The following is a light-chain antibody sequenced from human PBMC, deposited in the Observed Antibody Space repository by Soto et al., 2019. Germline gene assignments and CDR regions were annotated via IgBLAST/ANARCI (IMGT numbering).Light chain of an antibody. Sequence: IVLTQSPATLSVSPGDRATLSCRASQSVNSNLAWYHLKPGQAPRLLIYGASTRASGIPDRFSGSGSGTDFTLTITRLEPEDFAVYFCLRYSSSQWTFGQGTKVDIK. CDR1: QSVNSN. J-gene: IGKJ1*01. CDR2: GAS. CDR3: LRYSSSQWT. V-gene: IGKV3-20*01.